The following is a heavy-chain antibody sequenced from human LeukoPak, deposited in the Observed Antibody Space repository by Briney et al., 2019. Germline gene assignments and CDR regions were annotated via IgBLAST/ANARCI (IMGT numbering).Heavy chain of an antibody. CDR3: ARDATYCAGGSCSRFDP. J-gene: IGHJ5*02. CDR2: INHSGST. D-gene: IGHD2-15*01. CDR1: GGSFSGYY. V-gene: IGHV4-34*01. Sequence: SETLSLTCAVYGGSFSGYYWSWIRQPPGKGLEWIGEINHSGSTNYNPSLKSRVTISVDTSKNQFSLKLSSVTAADTAVYYCARDATYCAGGSCSRFDPWGQGTLVTVSS.